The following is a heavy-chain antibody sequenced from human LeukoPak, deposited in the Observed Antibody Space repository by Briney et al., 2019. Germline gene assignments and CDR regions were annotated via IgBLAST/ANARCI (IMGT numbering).Heavy chain of an antibody. CDR2: IYYSGST. J-gene: IGHJ4*02. D-gene: IGHD3-9*01. V-gene: IGHV4-30-4*01. Sequence: SQTLSLTCTVSGGPISSGDYYWSWIRQPPGKGLEWIGYIYYSGSTYYNPSLKSRVTISVDTSKNQFSLKLSSVIAADTAVYYCARATNFDWLSDNAPGFDYWGQGTLVTVSS. CDR3: ARATNFDWLSDNAPGFDY. CDR1: GGPISSGDYY.